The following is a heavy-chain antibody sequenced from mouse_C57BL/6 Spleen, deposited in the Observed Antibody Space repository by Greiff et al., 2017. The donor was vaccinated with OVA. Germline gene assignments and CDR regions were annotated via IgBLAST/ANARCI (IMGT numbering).Heavy chain of an antibody. J-gene: IGHJ1*03. V-gene: IGHV1-52*01. CDR3: AREGLRRRGYFDV. Sequence: QVQLQQPGAELVRPGSSVKLSCKASGYTFTSYWMHWVQQRPIQGLEWIGNIDPSDSETHYNQKFKDKATLTVDKSSSTAYMPLSSLTSEDSAVYYCAREGLRRRGYFDVWGTGTTVTVSS. CDR1: GYTFTSYW. CDR2: IDPSDSET. D-gene: IGHD2-2*01.